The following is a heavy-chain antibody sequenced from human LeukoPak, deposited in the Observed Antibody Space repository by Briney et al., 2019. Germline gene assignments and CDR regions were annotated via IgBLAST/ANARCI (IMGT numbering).Heavy chain of an antibody. CDR3: ARRAITGTTVVGWFDP. CDR2: IIPIFGTA. Sequence: GASVKVSCKASGGTFSSYAISWVRQAPGQGLEWMGGIIPIFGTANYAQKFQGRVTITTDESTSTAYMELSSLRSEDTAVYYCARRAITGTTVVGWFDPWGQGTLVTVSS. V-gene: IGHV1-69*05. D-gene: IGHD1-7*01. CDR1: GGTFSSYA. J-gene: IGHJ5*02.